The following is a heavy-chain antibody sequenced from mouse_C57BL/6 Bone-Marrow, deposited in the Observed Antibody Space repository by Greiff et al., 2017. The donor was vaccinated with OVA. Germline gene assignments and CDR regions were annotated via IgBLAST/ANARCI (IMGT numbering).Heavy chain of an antibody. V-gene: IGHV1-7*01. CDR1: GYTFTSYW. CDR2: INPSSSYT. CDR3: ARIHY. J-gene: IGHJ2*01. Sequence: VQLQQSGAELAKPGASVKLSCKASGYTFTSYWMHWVKQRPGQGLEWIGYINPSSSYTKYNQKFKDKATLTVDKSSSTAYMQLSSLTYAYSSVYYCARIHYWGQGTTLTVSS.